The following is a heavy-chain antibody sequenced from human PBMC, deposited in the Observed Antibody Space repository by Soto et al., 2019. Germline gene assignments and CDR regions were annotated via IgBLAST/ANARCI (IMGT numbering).Heavy chain of an antibody. V-gene: IGHV1-69*13. D-gene: IGHD3-10*01. CDR2: IIPSFGTA. CDR1: RGSSSRCA. J-gene: IGHJ6*01. Sequence: ASVKCSSKASRGSSSRCAISWLRHAPGQGLEWMGGIIPSFGTANYAQTFQGRVTSTADESTRTAYMELSSLRSEDTAVYYCARHSGDYYYYYGMAVWGQGTTVTVSS. CDR3: ARHSGDYYYYYGMAV.